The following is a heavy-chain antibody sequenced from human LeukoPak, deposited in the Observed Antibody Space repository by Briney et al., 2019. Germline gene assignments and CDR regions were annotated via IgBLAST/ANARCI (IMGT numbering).Heavy chain of an antibody. J-gene: IGHJ3*01. CDR1: GFTFSTYW. CDR3: AREGMVRGVPDAFDL. CDR2: IKQDGIEK. D-gene: IGHD3-10*01. Sequence: PGGSLRLSCAASGFTFSTYWMDWVRQVPGKGPEWEANIKQDGIEKYFLGSVKGRFAISRDNAKNLLYLQMTSLRVEDTAVYYCAREGMVRGVPDAFDLWGQGTTVTVSS. V-gene: IGHV3-7*01.